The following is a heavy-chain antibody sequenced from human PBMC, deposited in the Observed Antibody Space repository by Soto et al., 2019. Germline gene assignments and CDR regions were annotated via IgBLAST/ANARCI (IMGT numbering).Heavy chain of an antibody. J-gene: IGHJ6*02. CDR2: ISAYNGNT. V-gene: IGHV1-18*04. CDR3: ATDPYCGSAPGCSALDA. CDR1: GYRFTSSG. D-gene: IGHD2-21*01. Sequence: QVHLVQSGGEVKKPGASVKVSCKASGYRFTSSGFSWVRQAPGQGLEWIGWISAYNGNTLYAQKFKGRVTMTTDTSTSTAYMELGSLRSDDTAVYYCATDPYCGSAPGCSALDAWGQGTSVTVSS.